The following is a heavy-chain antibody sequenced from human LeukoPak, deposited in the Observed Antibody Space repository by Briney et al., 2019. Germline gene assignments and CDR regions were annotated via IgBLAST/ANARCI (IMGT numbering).Heavy chain of an antibody. CDR3: ARDGLPIAARRRDFQH. Sequence: ETLSLTCTVSGASISSNNYYWGWVRQAPGKVLVWVSRINSDGSSTSYADSVKGRFTISRDNAKNTLYLQMNSLRAEDTAVYYCARDGLPIAARRRDFQHWGQGTLVTVSS. CDR2: INSDGSST. J-gene: IGHJ1*01. D-gene: IGHD6-6*01. V-gene: IGHV3-74*01. CDR1: GASISSNNYY.